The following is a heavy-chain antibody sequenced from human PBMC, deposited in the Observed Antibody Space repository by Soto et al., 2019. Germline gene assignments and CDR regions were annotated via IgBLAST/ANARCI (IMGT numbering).Heavy chain of an antibody. CDR1: GGSFSGYY. CDR3: ARGNDYVWGSDRYGRGFDY. Sequence: QVQLQQWGAGLLKPSETLSLTCAVYGGSFSGYYWSWIRQPPGKGLEWIGEINHSGSTNYNPSLKSRVTISVDTSKVQFSLKLSSVSAADTAVYYCARGNDYVWGSDRYGRGFDYWGQGTLVTVSS. V-gene: IGHV4-34*01. CDR2: INHSGST. J-gene: IGHJ4*02. D-gene: IGHD3-16*02.